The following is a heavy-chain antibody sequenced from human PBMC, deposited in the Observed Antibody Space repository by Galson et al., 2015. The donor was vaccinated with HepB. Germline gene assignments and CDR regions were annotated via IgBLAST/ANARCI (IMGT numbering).Heavy chain of an antibody. J-gene: IGHJ5*02. CDR1: GGSFRGYY. CDR2: IYYSGST. Sequence: ETLSLTCAVYGGSFRGYYWGWIRQPPGKGLEWIGSIYYSGSTYYNPSLKSRVTISVDTSKNQFSLKLSSVTAADTTVYYCARRASSSGWFDPWGQGTLVTVSS. CDR3: ARRASSSGWFDP. D-gene: IGHD6-6*01. V-gene: IGHV4-39*01.